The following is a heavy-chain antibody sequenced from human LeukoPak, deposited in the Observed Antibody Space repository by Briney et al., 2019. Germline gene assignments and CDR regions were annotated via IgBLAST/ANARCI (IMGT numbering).Heavy chain of an antibody. J-gene: IGHJ4*02. D-gene: IGHD3-10*01. Sequence: PSETLSLTCTVSGASISSYYWDWIRQPPGKGLEWIGYISYSGSTSYNPSLKSRVTISVDTSKNQFSLSLNPVTAADTAVYYCARHQYDSGIDHTNWGQGTLVTVSS. CDR1: GASISSYY. CDR3: ARHQYDSGIDHTN. V-gene: IGHV4-59*12. CDR2: ISYSGST.